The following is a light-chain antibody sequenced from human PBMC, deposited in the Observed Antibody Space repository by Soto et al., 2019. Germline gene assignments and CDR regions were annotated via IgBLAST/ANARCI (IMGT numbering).Light chain of an antibody. Sequence: EIVLTQSPATLSLSPGERATLSCRASESISTYLGWYQQKPGQAPRPLIYDASNRATGIPARFSGSGSGTEFTLTISRQEPEDSAGYFCQQGSRRVTFGQGTRLEIK. V-gene: IGKV3-11*01. CDR1: ESISTY. CDR2: DAS. J-gene: IGKJ5*01. CDR3: QQGSRRVT.